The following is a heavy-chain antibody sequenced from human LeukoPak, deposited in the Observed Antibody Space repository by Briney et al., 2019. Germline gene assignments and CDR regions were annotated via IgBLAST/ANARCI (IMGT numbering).Heavy chain of an antibody. J-gene: IGHJ1*01. Sequence: SETLSLTCAVYGGSFSGYYWSWIRQPPGKGLEWIGEINHSGSTNSNPSLKSRVTVSVDTSKNLFSLKLSSVTAADTAVCYCARRLLGYCSGGSCYSGYFQHWGQGTLVTVSS. V-gene: IGHV4-34*01. CDR1: GGSFSGYY. CDR2: INHSGST. D-gene: IGHD2-15*01. CDR3: ARRLLGYCSGGSCYSGYFQH.